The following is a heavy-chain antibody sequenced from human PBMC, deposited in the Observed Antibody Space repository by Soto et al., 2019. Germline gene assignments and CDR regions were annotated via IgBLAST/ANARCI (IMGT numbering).Heavy chain of an antibody. CDR3: ARDPPPPDY. CDR1: GYTFASYA. CDR2: ISAYNGNT. Sequence: ASVKVSCKASGYTFASYAISWMRQAPGQGLEWMGWISAYNGNTNYAQKLQGRVTMATDTSTSTAYMELRSLRSDDTAVYYCARDPPPPDYWGQGTLVTVSS. V-gene: IGHV1-18*01. J-gene: IGHJ4*02.